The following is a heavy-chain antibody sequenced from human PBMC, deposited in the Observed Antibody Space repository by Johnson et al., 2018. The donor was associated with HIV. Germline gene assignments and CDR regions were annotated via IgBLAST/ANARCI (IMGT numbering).Heavy chain of an antibody. CDR3: ASIQGGI. V-gene: IGHV3-66*01. CDR2: IYSGGST. CDR1: GFTFSSYW. D-gene: IGHD2-2*02. J-gene: IGHJ3*02. Sequence: VQLVESGGGVVRPGGSLRLSCAASGFTFSSYWMSWVRQAPGKGLEWVSVIYSGGSTYYADSVKGRFTISRDNSKNTLYLQMNSLRAEDTAVYYCASIQGGIWGQGTMVTVSS.